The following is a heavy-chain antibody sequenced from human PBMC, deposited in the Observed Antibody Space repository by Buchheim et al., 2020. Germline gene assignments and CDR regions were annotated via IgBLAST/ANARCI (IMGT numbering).Heavy chain of an antibody. Sequence: DVQLLESGGGLVQPGESLRLSCTASGFMFSSYAMSWVRQAPGKGLEWVSAMSGSGGSTYSADSVKGRFTISRDNSKTKLYLQMNSLRAEDTAVYYCARGILNQNYFDYWGQGTL. CDR3: ARGILNQNYFDY. V-gene: IGHV3-23*01. CDR1: GFMFSSYA. D-gene: IGHD3-16*01. CDR2: MSGSGGST. J-gene: IGHJ4*02.